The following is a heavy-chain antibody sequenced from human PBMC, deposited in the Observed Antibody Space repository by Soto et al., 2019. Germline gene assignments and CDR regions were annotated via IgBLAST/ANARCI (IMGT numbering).Heavy chain of an antibody. CDR2: ISGGGGVST. Sequence: WGSLRLSCAASGFTFISYAMTCGGHSPFKWLEWVSGISGGGGVSTYYADSVKGRFTISRDNSMNTLYLQMNRLRAEDTAVYYCAKDAISMVRGVNNWFDPWGQGTLVTVSS. D-gene: IGHD3-10*01. J-gene: IGHJ5*02. V-gene: IGHV3-23*01. CDR3: AKDAISMVRGVNNWFDP. CDR1: GFTFISYA.